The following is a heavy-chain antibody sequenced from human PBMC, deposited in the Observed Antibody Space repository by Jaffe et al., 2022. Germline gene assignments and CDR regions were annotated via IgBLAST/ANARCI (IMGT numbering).Heavy chain of an antibody. Sequence: QVQLQESGPGLVKPSQTLSLTCTVSGGSISSGSYYWSWIRQPAGKGLEWIGRIYTSGSTNYNPSLKSRVTISVDTSKNQFSLKLSSVTAADTAVYYCARAHRGSGSYYNPDNWFDPWGQGTLVTVSS. CDR1: GGSISSGSYY. J-gene: IGHJ5*02. CDR2: IYTSGST. CDR3: ARAHRGSGSYYNPDNWFDP. V-gene: IGHV4-61*02. D-gene: IGHD3-10*01.